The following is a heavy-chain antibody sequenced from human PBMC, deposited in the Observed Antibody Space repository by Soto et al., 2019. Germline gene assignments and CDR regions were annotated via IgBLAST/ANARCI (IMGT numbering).Heavy chain of an antibody. Sequence: QVQLVQSGAEEKKPGASVKVSCKASGYTFSSYAIHWVRQAPGHRLEWMGWINSGNGNTMYSQKFQGRVTITRDTSASTAYMELSSLRSEDTAVYFCARQLYSSSLDYWGQGTLVTVSS. V-gene: IGHV1-3*05. CDR3: ARQLYSSSLDY. J-gene: IGHJ4*02. CDR2: INSGNGNT. CDR1: GYTFSSYA. D-gene: IGHD6-13*01.